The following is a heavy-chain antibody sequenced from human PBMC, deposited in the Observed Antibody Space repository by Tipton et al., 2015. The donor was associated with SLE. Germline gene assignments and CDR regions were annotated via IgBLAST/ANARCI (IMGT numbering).Heavy chain of an antibody. D-gene: IGHD3-9*01. CDR3: ARVSGVRYFDWSPQGAFDI. J-gene: IGHJ3*02. CDR2: ISAYNGNT. V-gene: IGHV1-18*01. Sequence: QLVQSGAEVKKPGASVKVSCKASGYTFTSYGISWVRQAPGQGLEWMGWISAYNGNTNYAQKLQGRVTMTTDTSTSTAYMELRSLRSDDTAVYYCARVSGVRYFDWSPQGAFDIWGQGTMVTVSS. CDR1: GYTFTSYG.